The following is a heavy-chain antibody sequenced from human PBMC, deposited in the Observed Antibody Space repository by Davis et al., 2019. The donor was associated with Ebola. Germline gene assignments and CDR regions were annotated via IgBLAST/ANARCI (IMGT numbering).Heavy chain of an antibody. CDR2: ISSSSSTL. CDR1: GFTFSRYS. Sequence: GESLKISCAASGFTFSRYSMNWVRQAPGKGLEWVSYISSSSSTLYYADSVKGRFTISRDNAKNSLYLQMNSLRDDDTAVYYCARNYYFYYMDVWGKGTTVTVSS. J-gene: IGHJ6*03. V-gene: IGHV3-48*02. CDR3: ARNYYFYYMDV.